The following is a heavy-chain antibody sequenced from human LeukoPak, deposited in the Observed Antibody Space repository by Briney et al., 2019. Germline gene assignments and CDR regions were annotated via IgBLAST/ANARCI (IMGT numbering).Heavy chain of an antibody. V-gene: IGHV4-59*01. CDR2: IYYSGST. CDR1: GGSISSYY. Sequence: SETLSLTCTVSGGSISSYYWSWIRQPPGKGLEWIGYIYYSGSTNYNPSLKSRVTISVDTSKNQFSLKLSSVTAADTAVYYCARYNKGITMVRAPTWFDPWGQGTLVTVSS. CDR3: ARYNKGITMVRAPTWFDP. J-gene: IGHJ5*02. D-gene: IGHD3-10*01.